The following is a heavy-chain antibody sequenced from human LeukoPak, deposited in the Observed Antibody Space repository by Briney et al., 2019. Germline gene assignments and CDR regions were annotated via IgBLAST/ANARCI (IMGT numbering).Heavy chain of an antibody. Sequence: GGSLRLSCAASGFTFSSYAMSWVRQAPEKGLEWVSTIRSNGDTTYNADSVKGRFTISRDNSKNTLYLQLNSLRVEDTAIYYCAKGQELDDGVFDSWGQGTLVTVSS. J-gene: IGHJ4*02. D-gene: IGHD1-1*01. V-gene: IGHV3-23*01. CDR1: GFTFSSYA. CDR2: IRSNGDTT. CDR3: AKGQELDDGVFDS.